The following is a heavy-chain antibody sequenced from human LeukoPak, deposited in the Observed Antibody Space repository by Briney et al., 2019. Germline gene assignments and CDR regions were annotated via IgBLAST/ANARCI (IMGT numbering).Heavy chain of an antibody. J-gene: IGHJ2*01. Sequence: SETLSLTCAVYGGSFSGYCWSWIRQPPGKGLEWIGEINHSGSTNYNPSLKSRVTISVDTSKNQFSLKLSSATAADTAVYYCARQNYYDSSGPRRWYFDLWGRGTLVTVSS. D-gene: IGHD3-22*01. CDR1: GGSFSGYC. CDR2: INHSGST. V-gene: IGHV4-34*01. CDR3: ARQNYYDSSGPRRWYFDL.